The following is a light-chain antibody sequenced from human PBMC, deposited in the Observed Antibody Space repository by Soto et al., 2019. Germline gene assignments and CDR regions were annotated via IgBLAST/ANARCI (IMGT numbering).Light chain of an antibody. CDR2: DAS. V-gene: IGKV1-33*01. CDR1: QDIADF. CDR3: RHYDSLPLT. J-gene: IGKJ4*01. Sequence: DIQMTPSPSSLSASIGGRVTITCRASQDIADFLNWYQQKTGKAPKLLICDASNLEIGVPSRFSGSGSGTDFTFTISSLQPEDAATYFCRHYDSLPLTFRGG.